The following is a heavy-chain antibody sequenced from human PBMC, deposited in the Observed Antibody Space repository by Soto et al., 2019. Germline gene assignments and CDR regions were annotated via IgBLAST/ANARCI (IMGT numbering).Heavy chain of an antibody. D-gene: IGHD2-21*02. CDR2: IIPILGIT. V-gene: IGHV1-69*02. Sequence: QVQLVQSGAELKKPGSSVKVSCRASGDTFSSYTVSWVRQAPGQGLEWMGRIIPILGITNYARKFQGRVTITADKSRTTAYMELTTIRSDDTAIYYCARRRYCGADCYSNYYYGMDVWGQGTSVTVSS. CDR3: ARRRYCGADCYSNYYYGMDV. CDR1: GDTFSSYT. J-gene: IGHJ6*02.